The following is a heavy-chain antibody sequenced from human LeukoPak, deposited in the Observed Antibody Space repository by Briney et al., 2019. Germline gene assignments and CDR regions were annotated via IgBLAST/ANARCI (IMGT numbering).Heavy chain of an antibody. CDR1: EFTSSAFW. V-gene: IGHV3-7*01. D-gene: IGHD2-8*02. CDR3: AIFAGVVRGNLLL. CDR2: INKDGTEK. J-gene: IGHJ6*04. Sequence: GGSLRLSCAASEFTSSAFWMSWVRRPPGKGLEWVADINKDGTEKEYVDSVKGRFSIFRDNAKNSVFLQMNSLRVEDTAVYYCAIFAGVVRGNLLLWGKGTTVIASS.